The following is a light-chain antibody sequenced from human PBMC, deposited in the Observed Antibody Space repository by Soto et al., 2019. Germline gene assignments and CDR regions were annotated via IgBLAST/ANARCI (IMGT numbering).Light chain of an antibody. CDR2: DAS. J-gene: IGKJ1*01. CDR3: QQYYHYWA. CDR1: QSIGKW. Sequence: DIQMTQSPSTLPASVGDRVTITCRASQSIGKWLAWYQQKPGRAPQLLIYDASTVESGVPSRFSGSGSGTEFALTISSLQPDDFATYYCQQYYHYWAFGQGTKVDIK. V-gene: IGKV1-5*01.